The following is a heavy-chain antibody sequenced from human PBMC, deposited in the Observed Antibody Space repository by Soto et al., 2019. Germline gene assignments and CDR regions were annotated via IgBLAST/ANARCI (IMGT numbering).Heavy chain of an antibody. Sequence: PSQTLSLTCAISGDSVSSNSAAWNWIRQSPSRGLEWLGRTYYRSKWYNDYAVSVKSRITINPDTSKNQFSLQLNSVTPEDTAVYYCAKPFPSGSGITGTTGYYYYGMDVWGQGTTVTVSS. D-gene: IGHD1-7*01. V-gene: IGHV6-1*01. CDR3: AKPFPSGSGITGTTGYYYYGMDV. CDR1: GDSVSSNSAA. J-gene: IGHJ6*02. CDR2: TYYRSKWYN.